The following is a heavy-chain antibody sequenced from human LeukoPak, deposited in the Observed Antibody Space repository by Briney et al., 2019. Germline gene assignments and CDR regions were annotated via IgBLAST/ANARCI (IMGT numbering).Heavy chain of an antibody. D-gene: IGHD3-22*01. CDR3: ARDHDYYDSSGYPH. CDR1: GYTFTGYY. J-gene: IGHJ4*02. CDR2: INPNSGGA. Sequence: ASVKVSCKASGYTFTGYYMHWVRQAPGQGLEWMGWINPNSGGANYAQKFQGRVTMTRDTSISTAYMELSRLRSDDTAVYYCARDHDYYDSSGYPHWGQGTLVTVSS. V-gene: IGHV1-2*02.